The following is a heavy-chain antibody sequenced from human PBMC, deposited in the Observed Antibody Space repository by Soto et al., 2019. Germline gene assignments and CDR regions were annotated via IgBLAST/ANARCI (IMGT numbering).Heavy chain of an antibody. Sequence: EVQLVESGGGLVQPGGSLRLSCAASGFTFSSYWMSWVRQAPGKGLEWVANIKQDGSEKYYVDSVKGRFTISRDNAKNSLSLQINSLRAEDTAVYYCARSFTDVVVVDATPDYFDYWGQGTLFTVAS. CDR3: ARSFTDVVVVDATPDYFDY. V-gene: IGHV3-7*01. CDR2: IKQDGSEK. D-gene: IGHD2-15*01. J-gene: IGHJ4*02. CDR1: GFTFSSYW.